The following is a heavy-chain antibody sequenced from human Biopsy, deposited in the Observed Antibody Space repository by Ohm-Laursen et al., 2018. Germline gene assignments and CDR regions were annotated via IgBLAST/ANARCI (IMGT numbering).Heavy chain of an antibody. D-gene: IGHD4-23*01. Sequence: GTLSLTWTVSGGSFTGHYWSWIRRPPGKGLEWIGHISYTGYTSYNASLKSRVTISVDTSRNHFSLRLSSLTAADTAVYYCARGSNDFGGLYFPRWGQGTLLTVSS. V-gene: IGHV4-59*11. CDR1: GGSFTGHY. J-gene: IGHJ4*02. CDR3: ARGSNDFGGLYFPR. CDR2: ISYTGYT.